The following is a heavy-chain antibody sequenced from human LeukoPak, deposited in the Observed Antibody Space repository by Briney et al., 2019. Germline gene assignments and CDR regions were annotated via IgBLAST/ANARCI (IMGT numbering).Heavy chain of an antibody. D-gene: IGHD2-15*01. CDR3: ARGGGYCSGGRCYGIDY. J-gene: IGHJ4*02. CDR1: GFTFSSYL. Sequence: GGSLRLSCAASGFTFSSYLMHWVRQAPGKGLEYVSAISGDGGSTYYANSVKGRFIISRDNSKNTLYLQMGNLRAEDMAVYYCARGGGYCSGGRCYGIDYWGQGTLVTVSS. CDR2: ISGDGGST. V-gene: IGHV3-64*01.